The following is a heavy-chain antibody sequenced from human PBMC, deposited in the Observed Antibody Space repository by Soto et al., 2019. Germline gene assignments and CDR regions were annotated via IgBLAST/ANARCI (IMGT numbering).Heavy chain of an antibody. CDR3: AKGYNYAYGWFDP. CDR2: IYNSGST. V-gene: IGHV4-59*01. J-gene: IGHJ5*02. Sequence: QVQLQESGPGLVKPSETLSLTCTVSGGSISTYYWIWIRQTPGKGLEWIGHIYNSGSTNYNPSLKSRVTISVDTSKNQLSLRLTSVTAADTAVYYCAKGYNYAYGWFDPWGQGTLVTVSS. CDR1: GGSISTYY. D-gene: IGHD5-18*01.